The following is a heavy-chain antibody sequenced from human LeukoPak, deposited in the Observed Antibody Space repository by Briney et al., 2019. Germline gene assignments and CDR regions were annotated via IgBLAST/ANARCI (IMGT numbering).Heavy chain of an antibody. CDR1: GFTFSSYT. CDR2: IAGSSDYI. V-gene: IGHV3-21*01. Sequence: PGGPLRLSCAASGFTFSSYTMNGVREAPGKGVEWFSSIAGSSDYISYADSVKGRFTNSRENAKRSLYLQVNSLTAEDTAVYYCARDRGAYCGGDCYLGFDYWGRGTLVTVSA. CDR3: ARDRGAYCGGDCYLGFDY. J-gene: IGHJ4*01. D-gene: IGHD2-21*02.